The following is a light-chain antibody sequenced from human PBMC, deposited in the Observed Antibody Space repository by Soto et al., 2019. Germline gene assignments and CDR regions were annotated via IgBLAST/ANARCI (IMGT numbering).Light chain of an antibody. CDR3: QRYGTSPLA. J-gene: IGKJ4*01. V-gene: IGKV3-20*01. CDR2: GAS. Sequence: EIVLTPSPGPLSLSPGDRATLSCRDSHLVTSSYLAWYQQKPGPAPRLLLFGASSRATGTPDRFSGSGSGTDFSLTISRLEPEDFSVYYCQRYGTSPLAFGEGTKLEMK. CDR1: HLVTSSY.